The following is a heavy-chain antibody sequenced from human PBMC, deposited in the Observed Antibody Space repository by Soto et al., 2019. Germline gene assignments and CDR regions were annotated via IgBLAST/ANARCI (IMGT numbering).Heavy chain of an antibody. J-gene: IGHJ1*01. CDR3: VKDKNWSDAV. Sequence: GSLRLSCAASGFAFSTNAMTWGRQAPGKGLGWVSIISGSGGTTFYADSVKGRFTVSRDNSKNTVYLQMNSLRAEDTAIYYCVKDKNWSDAVWGQGNLVTVSS. D-gene: IGHD3-3*01. CDR2: ISGSGGTT. V-gene: IGHV3-23*01. CDR1: GFAFSTNA.